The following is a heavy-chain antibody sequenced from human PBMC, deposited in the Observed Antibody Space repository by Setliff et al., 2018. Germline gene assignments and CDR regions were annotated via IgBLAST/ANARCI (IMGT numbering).Heavy chain of an antibody. CDR3: AREGVHTWSSTDYHYYMDV. J-gene: IGHJ6*03. V-gene: IGHV1-46*01. Sequence: ASVKVSCKASGYTFTGYYMHWVRQAPGQGLEWMGIIDPSGDYTNYAQKFQGRVTIMTDESTSTAYMELSSLTSEDTAVYYCAREGVHTWSSTDYHYYMDVWGRGTTVTVSS. D-gene: IGHD2-21*01. CDR1: GYTFTGYY. CDR2: IDPSGDYT.